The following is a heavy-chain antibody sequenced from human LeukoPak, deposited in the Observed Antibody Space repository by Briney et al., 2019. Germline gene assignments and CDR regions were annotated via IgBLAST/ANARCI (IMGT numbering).Heavy chain of an antibody. CDR3: ARDSNTLRIGGMDV. J-gene: IGHJ6*02. V-gene: IGHV4-31*03. Sequence: SETLSLTCTVSGASIGNAGYYWNWIRQHPGKGLEWIGHISYSKTTHYNPSLETRVTISLDTSENQFSLKLRSVTAADTAMYYCARDSNTLRIGGMDVRGQGTTVTVSS. D-gene: IGHD2-15*01. CDR2: ISYSKTT. CDR1: GASIGNAGYY.